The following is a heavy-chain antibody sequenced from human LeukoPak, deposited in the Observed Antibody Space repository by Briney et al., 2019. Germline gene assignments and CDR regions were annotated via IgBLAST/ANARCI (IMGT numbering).Heavy chain of an antibody. V-gene: IGHV4-39*01. Sequence: SETLSLTCTVSGDSNSSSSYYWGWIRQPPGKGLEWIGSIYYFGSTYYNPSLKSRVTISVDTSKNQFSLKLSSVTAADTAVYYCARHVRGTLQNFDYWGQGTLVTVSS. D-gene: IGHD4-11*01. J-gene: IGHJ4*02. CDR1: GDSNSSSSYY. CDR2: IYYFGST. CDR3: ARHVRGTLQNFDY.